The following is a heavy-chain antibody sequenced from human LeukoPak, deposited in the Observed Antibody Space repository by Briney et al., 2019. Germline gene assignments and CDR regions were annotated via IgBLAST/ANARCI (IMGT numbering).Heavy chain of an antibody. D-gene: IGHD1-26*01. CDR2: FDPEDGET. V-gene: IGHV1-24*01. CDR3: ARGGIVGATFLRRYYFDY. Sequence: GASVKVSCKVSGYTLTELSMHWVRQAPGKGLGWMGGFDPEDGETIYAQKFQGRVTMTEDTSTDTAYMELSSLRSDDTAVYYCARGGIVGATFLRRYYFDYWGQGTLVTVSS. CDR1: GYTLTELS. J-gene: IGHJ4*02.